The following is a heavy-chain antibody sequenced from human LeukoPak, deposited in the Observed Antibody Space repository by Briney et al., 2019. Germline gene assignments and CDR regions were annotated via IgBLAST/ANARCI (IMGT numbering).Heavy chain of an antibody. J-gene: IGHJ5*02. V-gene: IGHV4-4*07. D-gene: IGHD3-10*01. CDR2: IYTSGST. CDR3: ARQRLTYYYGSGSYRT. CDR1: GGSISSYY. Sequence: PSETLSLTCTVSGGSISSYYWSWIRQPAGKGLEWIGRIYTSGSTNYNPSLKSRVTMSVDTSKNQFSLKLSSVTAADTAVYYCARQRLTYYYGSGSYRTWGQGTLVTVSS.